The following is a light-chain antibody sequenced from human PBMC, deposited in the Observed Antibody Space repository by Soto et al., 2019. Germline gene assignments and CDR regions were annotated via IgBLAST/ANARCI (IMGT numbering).Light chain of an antibody. V-gene: IGKV3-11*01. J-gene: IGKJ4*01. CDR3: QQRRNWPPLT. CDR1: ESVDIY. Sequence: ETVLTQSPATLSLSPGERATLSCRASESVDIYLAWYQQKPGQAPRLLIYHASNRATGIPARFSGSGSGTDVTLTISSLVPEDSAVYYCQQRRNWPPLTFGGGTRVEIK. CDR2: HAS.